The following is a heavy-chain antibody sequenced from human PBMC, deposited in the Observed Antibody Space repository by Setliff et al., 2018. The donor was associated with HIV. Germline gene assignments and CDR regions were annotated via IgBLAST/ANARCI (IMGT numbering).Heavy chain of an antibody. Sequence: GGSLRLSCAASGFTFSTYGMHWVRQAPGKGLEWVAVIWYDGSNKYYADSVKGRFTISRDNSKNTLYLQMNSLRAEDTAVYYCAKDRLKGSSWYQLDSWGQGTLVTVSS. CDR3: AKDRLKGSSWYQLDS. V-gene: IGHV3-33*06. CDR2: IWYDGSNK. J-gene: IGHJ4*02. CDR1: GFTFSTYG. D-gene: IGHD6-13*01.